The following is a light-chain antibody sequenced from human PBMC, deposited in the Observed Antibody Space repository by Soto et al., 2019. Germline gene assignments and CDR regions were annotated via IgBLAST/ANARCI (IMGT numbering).Light chain of an antibody. CDR1: KSISSW. CDR2: KAS. J-gene: IGKJ2*01. V-gene: IGKV1-5*03. CDR3: QQYNSYSYT. Sequence: DIQMTQSPSTLSASVGDRVTITCRASKSISSWLAWYQQKPGKAPKLLIYKASSLESGVPSRFSGSGSGTEFTLTITILQPDDFATYYCQQYNSYSYTFGQGTKLEIK.